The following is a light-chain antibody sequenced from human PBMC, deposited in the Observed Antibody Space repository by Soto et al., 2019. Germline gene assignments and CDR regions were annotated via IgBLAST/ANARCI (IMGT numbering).Light chain of an antibody. J-gene: IGLJ1*01. CDR1: SGDVGSYNR. V-gene: IGLV2-14*01. Sequence: QSVLTQPASVSGSPGQSITLSCPGTSGDVGSYNRVSWYQQHPGKAPKLIIYEVTDRPSGVSNRFSGSKSGNTASLTISGLQAEDEAEYYCSSYTNINTRACVFGTGTKLTVL. CDR3: SSYTNINTRACV. CDR2: EVT.